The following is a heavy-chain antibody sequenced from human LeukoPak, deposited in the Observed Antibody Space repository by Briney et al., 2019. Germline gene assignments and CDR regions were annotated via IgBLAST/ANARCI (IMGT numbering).Heavy chain of an antibody. D-gene: IGHD6-19*01. CDR2: IYYSGST. V-gene: IGHV4-39*01. CDR3: ARGSSGWSYYFDY. J-gene: IGHJ4*02. Sequence: WVRQAPGKGLEWIGSIYYSGSTYYNPSLKSRVTISVDTSKNQFSLKLSSVTAADTAVYYCARGSSGWSYYFDYWGQGTLVTVSS.